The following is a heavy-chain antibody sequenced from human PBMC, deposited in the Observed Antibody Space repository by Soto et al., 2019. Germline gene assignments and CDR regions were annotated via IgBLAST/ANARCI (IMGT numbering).Heavy chain of an antibody. CDR2: MNPNSGNT. J-gene: IGHJ4*02. CDR1: GYTFTNYD. V-gene: IGHV1-8*01. D-gene: IGHD1-1*01. CDR3: ARGPTWAGNVDY. Sequence: QVQLVQSGAEVKKPGASVKVSCKASGYTFTNYDINWVRQATGQVLEWMGWMNPNSGNTGYAQKFQGRVTMTRNTSKSTAYMELSSLRSEDTAVYYCARGPTWAGNVDYWGQGTLVTVSS.